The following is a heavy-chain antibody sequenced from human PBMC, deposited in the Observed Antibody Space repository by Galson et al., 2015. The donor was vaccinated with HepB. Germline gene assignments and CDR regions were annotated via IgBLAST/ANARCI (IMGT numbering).Heavy chain of an antibody. D-gene: IGHD2/OR15-2a*01. CDR2: IWFDGGNK. Sequence: SLRLSCAASGFTFSTYGMHWVRQAPGKGLEWVAVIWFDGGNKYYADSVRGRFTISRDNSKNTLYLHMNNLRVDDTALYYCTNGRPPITLASTTGDFEFWGRGALVTVSS. CDR3: TNGRPPITLASTTGDFEF. V-gene: IGHV3-33*06. CDR1: GFTFSTYG. J-gene: IGHJ4*02.